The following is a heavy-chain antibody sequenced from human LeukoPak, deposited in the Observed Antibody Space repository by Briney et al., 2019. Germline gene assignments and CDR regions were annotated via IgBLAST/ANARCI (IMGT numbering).Heavy chain of an antibody. J-gene: IGHJ6*03. Sequence: PSETLSLTCAVYGGSFSGYYWSWIRQPPGKGLEWIGEINHSGGTNYNPSLKSRVTISVDTSKNQFSLKLSSVTAADTAVYYCARGGIMHYYYYYMDVWGKGTTVTVSS. CDR1: GGSFSGYY. D-gene: IGHD3-16*01. CDR3: ARGGIMHYYYYYMDV. CDR2: INHSGGT. V-gene: IGHV4-34*01.